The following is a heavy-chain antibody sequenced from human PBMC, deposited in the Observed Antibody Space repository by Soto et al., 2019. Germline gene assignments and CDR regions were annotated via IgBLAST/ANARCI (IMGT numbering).Heavy chain of an antibody. J-gene: IGHJ4*02. D-gene: IGHD6-19*01. V-gene: IGHV3-30*18. Sequence: QVQLVESGGGVVQPGRSLRLSCTASGFTFSGYAMHWVRQAPGKGLEWVAVMSYDGSNKYYADSVKGRFTISRDNSKNALYLQMNSLSPEDTAVSYCPKFPGIAVTGTAFDYWGQGTLVTVSS. CDR2: MSYDGSNK. CDR1: GFTFSGYA. CDR3: PKFPGIAVTGTAFDY.